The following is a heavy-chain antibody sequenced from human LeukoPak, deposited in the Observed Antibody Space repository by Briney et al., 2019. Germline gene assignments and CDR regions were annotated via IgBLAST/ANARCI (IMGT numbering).Heavy chain of an antibody. CDR2: IHYSGNT. CDR1: GGSISSYY. D-gene: IGHD2-2*01. Sequence: SETLSLTCTVSGGSISSYYWSWIRQPPGKGLEWIGYIHYSGNTNYNPSLKSRVTISLVTSKNQFSLKLSSVTAADTAVYYCARHCSSTSCYLDYWGQGTLVTVSS. V-gene: IGHV4-59*08. J-gene: IGHJ4*02. CDR3: ARHCSSTSCYLDY.